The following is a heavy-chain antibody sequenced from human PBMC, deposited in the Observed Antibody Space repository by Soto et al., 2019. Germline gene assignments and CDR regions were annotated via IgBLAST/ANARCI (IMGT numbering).Heavy chain of an antibody. D-gene: IGHD3-22*01. CDR3: AKRTMIVVVRDAFDI. CDR2: ISYDGSNK. V-gene: IGHV3-30-3*01. J-gene: IGHJ3*02. CDR1: GFTFSSYA. Sequence: GGSLRLSCAASGFTFSSYAMHWVRQSPGKRLEWVAVISYDGSNKYYADSVKGRFTISRDNSKNTLYLQMNSLRAEDTAVYYCAKRTMIVVVRDAFDIWGQGTMVTVSS.